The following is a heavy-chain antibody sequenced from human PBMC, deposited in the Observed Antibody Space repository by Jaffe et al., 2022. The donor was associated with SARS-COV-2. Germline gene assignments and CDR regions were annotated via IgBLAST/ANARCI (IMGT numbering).Heavy chain of an antibody. V-gene: IGHV3-53*01. CDR1: GFTVSSNY. D-gene: IGHD3-10*01. Sequence: EVQLVESGGGLIQPGGSLRLSCAASGFTVSSNYMSWVRQAPGKGLEWVSVIYSGGSTYYADSVKGRFTISRDNSKNTLYLQMNSLRAEDTAVYYCARAPHYGSALSYYYYGMDVWGQGTTVTVSS. CDR2: IYSGGST. CDR3: ARAPHYGSALSYYYYGMDV. J-gene: IGHJ6*02.